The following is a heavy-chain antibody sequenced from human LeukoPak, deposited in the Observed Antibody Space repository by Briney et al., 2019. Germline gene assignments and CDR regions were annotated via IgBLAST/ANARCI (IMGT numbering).Heavy chain of an antibody. D-gene: IGHD3-22*01. CDR2: IYTSGST. Sequence: SETLSLTCTVSGGSISSGSYYWSWIRQPAGKGLEWIGRIYTSGSTNYNPSLKSRVTISVDTSKNQFSLKLSSVTAADTAVYYCARHAYYDSSGYLPRHYYYYMDVWGKGTTVTISS. J-gene: IGHJ6*03. CDR1: GGSISSGSYY. V-gene: IGHV4-61*02. CDR3: ARHAYYDSSGYLPRHYYYYMDV.